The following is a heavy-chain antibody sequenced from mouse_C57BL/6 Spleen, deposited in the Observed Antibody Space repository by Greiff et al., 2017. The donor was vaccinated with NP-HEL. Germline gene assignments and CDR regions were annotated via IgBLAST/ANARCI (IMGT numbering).Heavy chain of an antibody. Sequence: EVKLMESGGGLVKPGGSLKLSCAASGFTFSDYGMHWVRQAPEKGLEWVAYISSGSSTIYYADTVKGRFTISSDNAKNTLFLQLTSLRTEDTAMYYCARETVTGVDYWGQGTTLTVSS. CDR2: ISSGSSTI. J-gene: IGHJ2*01. D-gene: IGHD4-1*01. CDR3: ARETVTGVDY. V-gene: IGHV5-17*01. CDR1: GFTFSDYG.